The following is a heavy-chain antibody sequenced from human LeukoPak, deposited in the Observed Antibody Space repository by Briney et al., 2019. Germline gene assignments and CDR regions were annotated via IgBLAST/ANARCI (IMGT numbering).Heavy chain of an antibody. D-gene: IGHD3-3*01. V-gene: IGHV3-23*01. CDR3: AKAIKYYDFWSGPYFDY. Sequence: GGSLRLSCAASGFTFSSYSMNWVRQAPGKGLEWVSAICGSGGSTYYADSVKGRFTISRDNSKNTLYLQMNSLRAEDTAVYYCAKAIKYYDFWSGPYFDYWGQGTLVTVSS. J-gene: IGHJ4*02. CDR1: GFTFSSYS. CDR2: ICGSGGST.